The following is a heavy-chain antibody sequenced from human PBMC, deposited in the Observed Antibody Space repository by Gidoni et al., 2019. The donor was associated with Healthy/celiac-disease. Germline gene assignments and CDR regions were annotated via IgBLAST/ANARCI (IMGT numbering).Heavy chain of an antibody. CDR1: GGSISSYY. CDR2: IYYSGST. V-gene: IGHV4-59*01. Sequence: QVQLQESGPGLVKPSETLSLTCTVSGGSISSYYWSWIRQPPGKGLEWIGYIYYSGSTNYNPSLKSRVTISVDTSKNQFSLKLSSVTAADTAVYYCARVEGASGWGRGWFDPWGQGTLVTVSS. CDR3: ARVEGASGWGRGWFDP. J-gene: IGHJ5*02. D-gene: IGHD6-19*01.